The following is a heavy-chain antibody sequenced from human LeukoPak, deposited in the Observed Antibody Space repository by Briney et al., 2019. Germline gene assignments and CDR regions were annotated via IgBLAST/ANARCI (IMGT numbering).Heavy chain of an antibody. CDR3: AKPQSSEWLRLGGVDY. D-gene: IGHD5-12*01. CDR1: GFTFSSYA. V-gene: IGHV3-23*01. Sequence: GGSLRLSCAVSGFTFSSYAMSWVRQAPGKGLEWVSAISGSGGSTYYADSVKGRFTISRDNSKNTLYLQMNSLRAEDTAVYYCAKPQSSEWLRLGGVDYWGQGTLVTVSS. J-gene: IGHJ4*02. CDR2: ISGSGGST.